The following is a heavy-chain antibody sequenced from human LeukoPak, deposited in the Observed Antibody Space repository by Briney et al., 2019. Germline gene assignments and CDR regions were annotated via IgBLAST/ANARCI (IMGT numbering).Heavy chain of an antibody. J-gene: IGHJ4*02. CDR3: AREGGPYRPLDY. CDR2: VNLQGST. Sequence: SETLSLTCGVSGGSVSNTNWWTWFRQPPGKGLEWIGEVNLQGSTNYNPPLKSRVAISVDKSENHISLKLTSVTAADTAVYYCAREGGPYRPLDYSGQGTLVTVAS. V-gene: IGHV4-4*02. CDR1: GGSVSNTNW.